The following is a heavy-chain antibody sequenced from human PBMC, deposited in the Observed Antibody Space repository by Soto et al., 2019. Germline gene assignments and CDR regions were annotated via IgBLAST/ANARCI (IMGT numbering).Heavy chain of an antibody. J-gene: IGHJ4*02. CDR3: AKEVESGWYYFDY. D-gene: IGHD3-3*01. CDR2: ISDSDGST. V-gene: IGHV3-23*01. Sequence: EVQLLESGGGLVQPGGSLTLSCAASGFTFSTYAMTWVRQAPGKGLEWVSTISDSDGSTYYADSVKGRFTISRDNSKTTVYLQMNSLRAQDTAVYYWAKEVESGWYYFDYWGQGTLVTVSS. CDR1: GFTFSTYA.